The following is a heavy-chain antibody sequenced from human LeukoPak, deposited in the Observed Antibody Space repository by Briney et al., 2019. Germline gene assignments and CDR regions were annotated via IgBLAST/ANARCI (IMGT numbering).Heavy chain of an antibody. V-gene: IGHV1-46*01. D-gene: IGHD5-18*01. Sequence: GASVKVSCKASGYTFTSYYMHWVRQAPGQGLEWMGIINPSGGSTSYAQKFQGRVTMTRDTSTSTVYMELSSLRSEDTPVYYCARNIRGPNSYGFRVHGMDVWGQGTTVTVSS. CDR1: GYTFTSYY. CDR2: INPSGGST. J-gene: IGHJ6*02. CDR3: ARNIRGPNSYGFRVHGMDV.